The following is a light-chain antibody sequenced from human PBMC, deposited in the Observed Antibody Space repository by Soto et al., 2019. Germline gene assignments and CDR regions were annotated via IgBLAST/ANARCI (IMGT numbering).Light chain of an antibody. Sequence: DIQMTQSPSTLSASVGDRATITCRASQSISSRLAWYQQKPGKAPKLLIYKASSLESGVPSRFSGSGSGTEFTLTISSLQPDDFATSYCQQYNSYPWTFGQGTKVEIK. CDR3: QQYNSYPWT. CDR1: QSISSR. V-gene: IGKV1-5*03. J-gene: IGKJ1*01. CDR2: KAS.